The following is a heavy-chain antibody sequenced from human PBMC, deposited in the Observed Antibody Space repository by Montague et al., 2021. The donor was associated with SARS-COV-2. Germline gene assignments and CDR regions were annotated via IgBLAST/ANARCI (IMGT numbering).Heavy chain of an antibody. J-gene: IGHJ4*02. Sequence: SETLSLTCSVSGDSITNHYWSWTRQPAGKGLEWIGRMHFTGKTNFSPFFSSRLTMSADTSKNQFSLKLTSVTAADTAIDFCARDRFDFGAGRQGTIDFWGQGTLVTVSS. D-gene: IGHD3-10*01. CDR2: MHFTGKT. CDR1: GDSITNHY. V-gene: IGHV4-4*07. CDR3: ARDRFDFGAGRQGTIDF.